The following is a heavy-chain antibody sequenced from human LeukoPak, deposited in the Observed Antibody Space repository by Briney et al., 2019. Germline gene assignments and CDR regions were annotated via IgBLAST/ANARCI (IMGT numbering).Heavy chain of an antibody. CDR2: IHHSGGT. CDR1: GYFITSGYY. V-gene: IGHV4-38-2*02. CDR3: ARGVYYYGSGVDESWFDP. J-gene: IGHJ5*02. Sequence: SETLSLTCNVSGYFITSGYYWGWIWQPPGRGLEWIGSIHHSGGTYYNPSLKSRFTISVDTSKNQFSLKLSSVTAVDTAVYYCARGVYYYGSGVDESWFDPWGQGTLVTVSS. D-gene: IGHD3-10*01.